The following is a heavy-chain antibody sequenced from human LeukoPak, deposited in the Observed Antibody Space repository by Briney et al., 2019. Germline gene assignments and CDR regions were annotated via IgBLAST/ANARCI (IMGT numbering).Heavy chain of an antibody. CDR1: GGSIISYY. J-gene: IGHJ5*02. CDR3: ARDYSGSYSNWFDP. Sequence: SETLSLTCTVSGGSIISYYWSWIRQPAGKGLEWIGRIYTSGSTNYNPSLKSRVIMSVDTSKNQFSLKLSSVTAADTAVYYCARDYSGSYSNWFDPWGQGTLVTVSS. V-gene: IGHV4-4*07. D-gene: IGHD1-26*01. CDR2: IYTSGST.